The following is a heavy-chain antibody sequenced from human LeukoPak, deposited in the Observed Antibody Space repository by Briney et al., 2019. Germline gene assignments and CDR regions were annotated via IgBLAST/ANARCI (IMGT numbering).Heavy chain of an antibody. Sequence: ASVKVSCKASGYTFTSYDINWVRQATGQGLEWMGWMNPNSGNTGYAQKFQGRVTMTTDTSTSTAYMELRSLRSDDTAVYYCARVARYPTYAFDIWGQGTMVTVSS. D-gene: IGHD3-16*02. J-gene: IGHJ3*02. CDR1: GYTFTSYD. V-gene: IGHV1-8*01. CDR2: MNPNSGNT. CDR3: ARVARYPTYAFDI.